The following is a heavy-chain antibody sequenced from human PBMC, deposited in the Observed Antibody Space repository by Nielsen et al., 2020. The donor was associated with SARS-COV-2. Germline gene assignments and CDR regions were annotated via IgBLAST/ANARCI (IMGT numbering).Heavy chain of an antibody. Sequence: SETLSLTCAVYGGSFSGYYWSWIRQPPGKGLEWIGEIKHSGNTNYNPSLKSRVTISVDTSKNQFSLKLSSVTAADTAVYYCARAPLGPEGYWFDPWGQGTLVTVSS. CDR2: IKHSGNT. J-gene: IGHJ5*02. CDR1: GGSFSGYY. V-gene: IGHV4-34*01. CDR3: ARAPLGPEGYWFDP.